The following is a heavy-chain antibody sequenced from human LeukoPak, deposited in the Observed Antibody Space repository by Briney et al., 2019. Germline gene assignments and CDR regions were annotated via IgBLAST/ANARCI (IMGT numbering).Heavy chain of an antibody. CDR1: GFTFSNYW. D-gene: IGHD2-8*01. CDR2: IKQDGSEK. J-gene: IGHJ4*02. V-gene: IGHV3-7*01. CDR3: TRGVTIVPDY. Sequence: PGGSLRLSCAVSGFTFSNYWMTWVRQAPGKGLEWVANIKQDGSEKYYMDSVKGRFTISRDNAKSSLYLQMNSLRVEDTAVYYCTRGVTIVPDYWGQGTLVTVSS.